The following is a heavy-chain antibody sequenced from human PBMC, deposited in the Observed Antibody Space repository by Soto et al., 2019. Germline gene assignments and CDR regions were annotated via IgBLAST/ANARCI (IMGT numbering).Heavy chain of an antibody. D-gene: IGHD3-3*01. Sequence: GGSLRVSCAPSGFTFSNYAMHWVRQAPGKGLEWVAVISYDGSNKYYADSVKGRFTISRDNSKNTLYLQMNSLRAEDTAVYYCARDKRDLRFLEWSYYFDYWGQET. J-gene: IGHJ4*02. V-gene: IGHV3-30-3*01. CDR3: ARDKRDLRFLEWSYYFDY. CDR1: GFTFSNYA. CDR2: ISYDGSNK.